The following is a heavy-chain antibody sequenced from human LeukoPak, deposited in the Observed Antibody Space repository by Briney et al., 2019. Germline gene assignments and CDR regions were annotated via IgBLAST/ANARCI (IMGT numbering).Heavy chain of an antibody. CDR1: GFTFSSYS. J-gene: IGHJ4*02. V-gene: IGHV3-48*01. CDR2: ISSGSSTI. CDR3: AGIPLSTTMVDY. D-gene: IGHD5-18*01. Sequence: GRSLRLSCAASGFTFSSYSMNWVRQAPGKGLEWVSYISSGSSTIHYADSVKGRFTISRDNAKSSLFLQMNSLRAEDAAVYYCAGIPLSTTMVDYWGQGTLVTVSS.